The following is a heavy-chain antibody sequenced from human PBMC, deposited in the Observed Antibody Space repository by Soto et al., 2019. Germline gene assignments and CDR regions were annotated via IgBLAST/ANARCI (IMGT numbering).Heavy chain of an antibody. Sequence: ASVKVSCKASGYTFTSYDINWVRQATGQGLEWMGWMNPNSGNTGYAQKFQDRVTMTRNTSISTAYMELSSLRSEDTAVYYCARDSVRPYYDFWSGYWPFDYWGQGTLVTVSS. CDR1: GYTFTSYD. J-gene: IGHJ4*02. V-gene: IGHV1-8*01. CDR3: ARDSVRPYYDFWSGYWPFDY. CDR2: MNPNSGNT. D-gene: IGHD3-3*01.